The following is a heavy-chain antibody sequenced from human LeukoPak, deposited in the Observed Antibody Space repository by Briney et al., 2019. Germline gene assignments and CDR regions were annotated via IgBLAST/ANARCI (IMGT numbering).Heavy chain of an antibody. J-gene: IGHJ4*02. CDR2: ISAGGDRT. Sequence: GGSLRLSCAASGFTFSTYAMTWVRQAPGKGLEWVSGISAGGDRTYYADSVKGRFTISRDNSKNTLYLQMNSLRAEDTAVYYCARDLGPYYDFWSGYFDPAYYFDYWGQGTLVTVSS. V-gene: IGHV3-23*01. CDR1: GFTFSTYA. D-gene: IGHD3-3*01. CDR3: ARDLGPYYDFWSGYFDPAYYFDY.